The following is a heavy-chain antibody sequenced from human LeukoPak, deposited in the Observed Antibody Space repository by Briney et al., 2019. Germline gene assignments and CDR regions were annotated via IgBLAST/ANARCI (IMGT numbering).Heavy chain of an antibody. CDR3: ARDGTYCGGDCYSHALYYYYGMDV. J-gene: IGHJ6*02. Sequence: ASVKVSCKASGYTFTSYYMHWVRQAPGQGLEWMGIINPSGGSTSYAQKFQGRVTMTRDTSTSTVYMELSSLRSEDTAVYYCARDGTYCGGDCYSHALYYYYGMDVWGRGTTVTVSS. CDR1: GYTFTSYY. V-gene: IGHV1-46*01. CDR2: INPSGGST. D-gene: IGHD2-21*02.